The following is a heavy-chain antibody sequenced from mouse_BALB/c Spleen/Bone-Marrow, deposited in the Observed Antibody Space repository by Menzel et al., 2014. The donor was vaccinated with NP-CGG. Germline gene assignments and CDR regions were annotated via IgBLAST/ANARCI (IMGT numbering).Heavy chain of an antibody. Sequence: VQLKESGPSLVKPSQTLSLTCSVTGDSITSGYWNWIRKFPGNKLEYMGYISYSGSTYYNPSLKSRISITRDTSKNQYYLQSNSVTTEDTATYFCATQGYYGISWFVYWGQGTLVTVSA. D-gene: IGHD2-1*01. V-gene: IGHV3-8*02. CDR3: ATQGYYGISWFVY. J-gene: IGHJ3*01. CDR1: GDSITSGY. CDR2: ISYSGST.